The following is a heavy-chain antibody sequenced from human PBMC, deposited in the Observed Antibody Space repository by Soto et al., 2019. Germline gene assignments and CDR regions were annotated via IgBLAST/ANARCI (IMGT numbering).Heavy chain of an antibody. D-gene: IGHD6-13*01. V-gene: IGHV4-59*08. Sequence: SETLSLTCTVSGGSISSYYWSWIRQPPGKGLEWIGYIYYSGSTNYNPSLKSRVTISVDTSKNQFSLKLSSVTAADTAVYYCARLASSSWYYFDYWGQGTLVTVSS. CDR3: ARLASSSWYYFDY. CDR1: GGSISSYY. J-gene: IGHJ4*02. CDR2: IYYSGST.